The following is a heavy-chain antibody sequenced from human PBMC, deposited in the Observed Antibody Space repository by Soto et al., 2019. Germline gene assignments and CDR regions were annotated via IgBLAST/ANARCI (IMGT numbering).Heavy chain of an antibody. CDR2: IIPIFGTA. CDR3: AGQELPHTYYYYYGMDV. CDR1: GGTFSSYA. D-gene: IGHD3-10*01. V-gene: IGHV1-69*13. Sequence: ASVKVSCKASGGTFSSYAISWVRQAPGQGLEWMGGIIPIFGTANYAQKFQGRVTITADESTSTAYMELSSLRSEDTAVYYCAGQELPHTYYYYYGMDVWGQGTTVTVSS. J-gene: IGHJ6*02.